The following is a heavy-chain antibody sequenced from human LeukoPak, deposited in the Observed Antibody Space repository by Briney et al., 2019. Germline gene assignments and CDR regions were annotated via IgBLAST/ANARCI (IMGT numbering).Heavy chain of an antibody. CDR3: TRAFDP. CDR2: FFPSGGKT. J-gene: IGHJ5*02. V-gene: IGHV1-46*01. CDR1: GYKFTDYY. Sequence: ASVKVSCKASGYKFTDYYIYWVRQAPGQGLEWMGAFFPSGGKTDYSQKFQGRLTLTRDTSTNTVYMELTGLRSDDTALYFCTRAFDPWGQGTLVTVSS.